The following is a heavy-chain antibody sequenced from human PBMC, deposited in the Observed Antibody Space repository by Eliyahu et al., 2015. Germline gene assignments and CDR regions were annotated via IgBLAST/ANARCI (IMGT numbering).Heavy chain of an antibody. D-gene: IGHD3-16*01. J-gene: IGHJ6*04. CDR3: AKHRVHYASYFXGMDV. CDR2: ISGTTGNT. CDR1: GFTFXNYA. V-gene: IGHV3-23*01. Sequence: EVQLLESGGGLVQPGGSLRLSCXASGFTFXNYAMAWVRQAPGKGLEWISVISGTTGNTYHAASVKGRLTISRDNSKSTLFLQMNSLRAEDTGVYYCAKHRVHYASYFXGMDVWGKGTTVTVSS.